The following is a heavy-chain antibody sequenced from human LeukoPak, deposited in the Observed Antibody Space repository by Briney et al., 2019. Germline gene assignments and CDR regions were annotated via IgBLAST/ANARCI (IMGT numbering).Heavy chain of an antibody. Sequence: PGGSLRLSCAASGFTFSSYSMNWVRQAPGKGLEWVSYISSSSSYIYYADSVKGRFTISRDNAKNSLYLQMNSLRAEDTAVYYCARDVGYIVGATTYFDYWGQGTLVTVSS. J-gene: IGHJ4*02. CDR2: ISSSSSYI. V-gene: IGHV3-21*05. CDR1: GFTFSSYS. D-gene: IGHD1-26*01. CDR3: ARDVGYIVGATTYFDY.